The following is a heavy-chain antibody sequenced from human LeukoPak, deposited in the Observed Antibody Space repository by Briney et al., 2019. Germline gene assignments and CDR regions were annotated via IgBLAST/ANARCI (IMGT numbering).Heavy chain of an antibody. Sequence: GGSLRLSCAASGLTFMKYSMTRVRQAPGKGLEWVAAITASGASTDYADSVKGRFTISRDNSKNTLYLQMNSLRAEDTAIYYCAKRSAESSGYFDYWGQGTLVTVSS. CDR2: ITASGAST. V-gene: IGHV3-23*01. D-gene: IGHD6-19*01. J-gene: IGHJ4*02. CDR3: AKRSAESSGYFDY. CDR1: GLTFMKYS.